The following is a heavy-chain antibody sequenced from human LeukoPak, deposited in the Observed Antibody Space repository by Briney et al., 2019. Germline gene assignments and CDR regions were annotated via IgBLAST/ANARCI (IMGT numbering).Heavy chain of an antibody. Sequence: GGSLRLSCAASEFTFSDYYMSWIRQAPGKGLEWVSYISYSGDTIYYADSVKGRFTVSRDNAKNSLYLQMNSLRAEDTAVYYCARDSHPVSYYDSSGYYIWGGQGTLVTVSS. CDR2: ISYSGDTI. J-gene: IGHJ4*02. V-gene: IGHV3-11*04. D-gene: IGHD3-22*01. CDR3: ARDSHPVSYYDSSGYYIW. CDR1: EFTFSDYY.